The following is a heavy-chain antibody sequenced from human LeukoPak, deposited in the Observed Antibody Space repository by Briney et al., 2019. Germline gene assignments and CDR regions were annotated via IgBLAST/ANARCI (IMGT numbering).Heavy chain of an antibody. V-gene: IGHV4-59*08. CDR1: GGSISSYY. CDR2: IYYSGST. D-gene: IGHD6-6*01. CDR3: ARQGRYSSSSHAAET. J-gene: IGHJ5*02. Sequence: PSETLSLTCTVTGGSISSYYWSWIRQPPGKGLEWIGYIYYSGSTNYNPSLKSRVTISVDTSKNQFSLKLSSVTAADTAVYYCARQGRYSSSSHAAETWGQGTLVIVSS.